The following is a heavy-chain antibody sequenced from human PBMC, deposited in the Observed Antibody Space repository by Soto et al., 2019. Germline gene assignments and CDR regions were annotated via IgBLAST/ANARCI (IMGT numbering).Heavy chain of an antibody. CDR3: ARRSSSWYLVGFDP. Sequence: SETLSLTCTVSGGSISSNDYYWSWIRQPPGKGLEWIGYIYYSGSTYYNPSLKSRISISVDTSKNQFSLKLGSVTAADTAVYFCARRSSSWYLVGFDPWGQGTLVTVSS. CDR2: IYYSGST. CDR1: GGSISSNDYY. D-gene: IGHD6-13*01. V-gene: IGHV4-30-4*01. J-gene: IGHJ5*02.